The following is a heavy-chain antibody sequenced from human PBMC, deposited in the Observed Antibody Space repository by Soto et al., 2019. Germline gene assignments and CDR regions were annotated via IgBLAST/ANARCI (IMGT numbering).Heavy chain of an antibody. CDR3: AASIFYYGMDV. Sequence: GESLTISCKGSGYTFTNYWIGWGRQMPGKGLEWMGIIYPGDSDTKYNPSFQGQVTISADKSITTTYLQWSSLKASDTAIYYCAASIFYYGMDVWGQGTTVTVSS. CDR2: IYPGDSDT. J-gene: IGHJ6*02. V-gene: IGHV5-51*01. CDR1: GYTFTNYW.